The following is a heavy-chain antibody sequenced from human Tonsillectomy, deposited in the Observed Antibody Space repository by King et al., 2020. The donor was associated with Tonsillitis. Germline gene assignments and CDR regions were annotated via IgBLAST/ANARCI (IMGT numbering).Heavy chain of an antibody. CDR1: GFSLSTSGMR. D-gene: IGHD6-19*01. J-gene: IGHJ5*02. V-gene: IGHV2-70*04. CDR3: ARTRAVAGTFWFDP. Sequence: VTLKESGAALVTPTQTLTLTCTFSGFSLSTSGMRVSWIRQPPGKALEWLARIDWDDDKFYSTSLKTRLTISKDTSKNQVVLTMTNMDPVDTATYYCARTRAVAGTFWFDPWGQGTLVTVSS. CDR2: IDWDDDK.